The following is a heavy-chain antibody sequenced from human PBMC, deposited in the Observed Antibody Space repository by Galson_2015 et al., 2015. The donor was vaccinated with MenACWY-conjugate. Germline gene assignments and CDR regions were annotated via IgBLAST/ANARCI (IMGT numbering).Heavy chain of an antibody. J-gene: IGHJ4*02. CDR2: IYGSGHRDT. D-gene: IGHD4-17*01. V-gene: IGHV3-23*01. Sequence: SLRLSCAASGFTFYTYTMSWVRQSPGKGLEWVAGIYGSGHRDTFYADSVNGRFTISRDESNNLVYLQMTSLRVEDTAVYYCAKDRHPDGVWNFDYWGQGILVTVSS. CDR3: AKDRHPDGVWNFDY. CDR1: GFTFYTYT.